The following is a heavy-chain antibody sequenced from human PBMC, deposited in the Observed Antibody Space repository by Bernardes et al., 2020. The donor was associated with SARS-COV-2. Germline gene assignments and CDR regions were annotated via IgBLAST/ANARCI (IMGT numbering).Heavy chain of an antibody. V-gene: IGHV3-33*08. CDR3: ARGYSHEDY. D-gene: IGHD1-26*01. J-gene: IGHJ4*02. CDR1: GYNFINYG. CDR2: ISTDGENK. Sequence: GGSLRLSCTASGYNFINYGMHWVRQAPGKGLEWVAVISTDGENKFYADSVKGRFAISRDNAKNILFLQMNSLRHEDTAVYFCARGYSHEDYWGQGTLVTVSS.